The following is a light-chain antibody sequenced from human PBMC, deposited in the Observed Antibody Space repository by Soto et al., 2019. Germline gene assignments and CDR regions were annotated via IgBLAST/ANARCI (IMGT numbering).Light chain of an antibody. CDR3: SSYTSSSTLLV. CDR2: EAN. Sequence: QSALTQPASVSGSPGQSITISCTGTSSDVGRYNLVSWYQHHPDKAPKLMIYEANKRPSGVSDRFSASKSGTTASLTISGLQAEDEADYYCSSYTSSSTLLVFGGGTKLTVL. J-gene: IGLJ2*01. V-gene: IGLV2-14*02. CDR1: SSDVGRYNL.